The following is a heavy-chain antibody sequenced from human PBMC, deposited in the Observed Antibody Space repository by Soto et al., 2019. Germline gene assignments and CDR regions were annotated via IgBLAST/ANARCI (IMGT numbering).Heavy chain of an antibody. D-gene: IGHD2-15*01. J-gene: IGHJ4*02. CDR1: GYTFTDYV. CDR2: FNGNNGNT. CDR3: ARAVVPLRPFDY. V-gene: IGHV1-18*01. Sequence: ASVKVSCKASGYTFTDYVISWVRQAPGQGLEWVGYFNGNNGNTHCAQKFQGRVTMTTDTSTNTAYMELSSLRSEDTAVYYCARAVVPLRPFDYWGQGTLVTVSS.